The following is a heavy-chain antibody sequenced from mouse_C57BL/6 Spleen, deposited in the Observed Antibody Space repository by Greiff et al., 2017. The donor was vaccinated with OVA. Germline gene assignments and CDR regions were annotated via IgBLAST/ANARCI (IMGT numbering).Heavy chain of an antibody. CDR2: IYPGSGST. J-gene: IGHJ4*01. CDR3: ARRYYVGYYAMDY. V-gene: IGHV1-55*01. D-gene: IGHD1-1*01. CDR1: GYTFTSYW. Sequence: QVQLQQPGAELVKPGASVKMSCKASGYTFTSYWITWVKQRPGQGLEWIGDIYPGSGSTNYNEKFKSKATLTVDTSSSTSYMQLSSLTSEDSAVYYCARRYYVGYYAMDYWGQGTSVTVSS.